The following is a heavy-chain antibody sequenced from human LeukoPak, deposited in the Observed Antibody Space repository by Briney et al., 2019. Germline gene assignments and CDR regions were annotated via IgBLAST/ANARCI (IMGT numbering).Heavy chain of an antibody. J-gene: IGHJ4*02. Sequence: ASVKVSCKASGDTFTSFFMHWVRQAPGQGLEWMGWINPNSGGTNYAQKFQGRVTMTRDTSISTAYMELSRLRSDDTAVYYCARAMVRETYFDYWGQGTLVTVSS. CDR1: GDTFTSFF. CDR2: INPNSGGT. V-gene: IGHV1-2*02. D-gene: IGHD3-10*01. CDR3: ARAMVRETYFDY.